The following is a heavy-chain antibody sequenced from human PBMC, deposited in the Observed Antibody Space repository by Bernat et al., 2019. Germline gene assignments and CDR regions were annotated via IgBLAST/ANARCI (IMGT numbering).Heavy chain of an antibody. CDR1: GGSFSGYY. D-gene: IGHD1-26*01. Sequence: QVQLQQWGAGLLKPSETLSLTCAVYGGSFSGYYWSWIRQPPGKGLEWIGEINHSGSTNYNPSLKSRVTISVDTSKNQFSLKLSSVTAADTAVYYRARLSGSDPHAVDYWGQGTLVTVSS. J-gene: IGHJ4*02. CDR3: ARLSGSDPHAVDY. CDR2: INHSGST. V-gene: IGHV4-34*01.